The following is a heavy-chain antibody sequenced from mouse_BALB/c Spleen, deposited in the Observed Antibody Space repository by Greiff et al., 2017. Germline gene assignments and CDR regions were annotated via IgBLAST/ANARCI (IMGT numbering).Heavy chain of an antibody. J-gene: IGHJ1*01. CDR3: AREGFYYGSNPYWYFDV. D-gene: IGHD1-1*01. CDR2: ISSGGSYT. CDR1: GFTFSSYG. V-gene: IGHV5-6*01. Sequence: EVQRVESGGDLVKPGGSLKLSCAASGFTFSSYGMSWVRQTPDKRLEWVATISSGGSYTYYPDSVKGRFTISRDNAKNTLYLQMSSLKSEDTALYYCAREGFYYGSNPYWYFDVWGAGTTVTVSS.